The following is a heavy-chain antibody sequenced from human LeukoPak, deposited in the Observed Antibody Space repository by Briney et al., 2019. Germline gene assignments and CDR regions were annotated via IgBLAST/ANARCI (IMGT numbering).Heavy chain of an antibody. V-gene: IGHV3-23*01. CDR2: ISGSGGST. CDR1: GFTFSSYA. D-gene: IGHD3-22*01. J-gene: IGHJ3*02. Sequence: GGSLRLSCAVSGFTFSSYAMSWVRQAPGKGLEWVSAISGSGGSTYYADSVKGRFTISRDNSKNTLYLQMNSLRAEDTAVYYCAKGAHYYDSSGYSVDAFDIWGQGTMVTVSS. CDR3: AKGAHYYDSSGYSVDAFDI.